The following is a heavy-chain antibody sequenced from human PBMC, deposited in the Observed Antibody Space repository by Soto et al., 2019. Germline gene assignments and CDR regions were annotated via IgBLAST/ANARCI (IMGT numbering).Heavy chain of an antibody. J-gene: IGHJ4*02. CDR1: GFTFGDYA. Sequence: AGGSLRLSCTASGFTFGDYAMSWFRQAPGKGLEWVGFIRSKAYGGTTEYAASVKGRFTISRDDSKSIAYLQMNSLKTEDTAVYYCTRVGPEWELLVDYWGQGTLVTVSS. V-gene: IGHV3-49*03. CDR3: TRVGPEWELLVDY. D-gene: IGHD1-26*01. CDR2: IRSKAYGGTT.